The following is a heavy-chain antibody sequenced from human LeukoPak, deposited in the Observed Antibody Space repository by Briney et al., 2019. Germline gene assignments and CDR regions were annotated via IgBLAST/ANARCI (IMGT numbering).Heavy chain of an antibody. J-gene: IGHJ4*02. CDR1: GGTFSSYA. CDR2: IIPILGIA. CDR3: ARDDHHATDYFDY. Sequence: GSSVKVSRKACGGTFSSYAITWVRQAPGQGREGMGRIIPILGIANYAQKFQGRGTITADKSTSTPYIELSSLRSEATAVYYCARDDHHATDYFDYWGQGTLVTVSS. V-gene: IGHV1-69*04. D-gene: IGHD1-26*01.